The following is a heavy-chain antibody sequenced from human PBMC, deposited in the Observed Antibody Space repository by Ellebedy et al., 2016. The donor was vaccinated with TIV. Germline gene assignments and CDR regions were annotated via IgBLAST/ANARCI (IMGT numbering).Heavy chain of an antibody. Sequence: AASVKVSCKSSGYSFTSYPTHWVRQAPRQSLEWMVWINTVNDNTRHLQKFQGRVAFTRDSSAGVAYMELSGLTSDDTALYFCARGTSNWFDAWGQGTLVTVSS. CDR2: INTVNDNT. V-gene: IGHV1-3*04. J-gene: IGHJ5*02. CDR3: ARGTSNWFDA. CDR1: GYSFTSYP.